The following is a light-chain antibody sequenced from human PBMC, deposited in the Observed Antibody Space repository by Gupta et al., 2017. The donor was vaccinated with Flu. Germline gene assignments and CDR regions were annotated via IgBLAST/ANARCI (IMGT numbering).Light chain of an antibody. V-gene: IGKV3-15*01. J-gene: IGKJ4*02. CDR1: QNIRTK. CDR2: DVS. Sequence: EIVMTQSPATLSVSPGERATLSCRASQNIRTKLVWYQQKPGQPIRLLIYDVSTRATGISARFSGSGFGTEFNLTINSLQSEDFAVYYCQQYDKWPQTFGEGTKVEVK. CDR3: QQYDKWPQT.